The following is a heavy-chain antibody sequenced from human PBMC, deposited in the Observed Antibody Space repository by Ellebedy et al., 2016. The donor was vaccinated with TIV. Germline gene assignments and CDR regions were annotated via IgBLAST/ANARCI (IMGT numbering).Heavy chain of an antibody. CDR1: GGSFSGYY. CDR2: INHSGST. J-gene: IGHJ4*02. CDR3: ARAGWLVIIEY. V-gene: IGHV4-34*01. D-gene: IGHD6-19*01. Sequence: AGSLRLSXAVYGGSFSGYYSSWIRQPPGKGLEWIGEINHSGSTNHNPSLKSRVTISVDTAKNQFSLKLSSVTAAATAVYYCARAGWLVIIEYWGQGTLVTVSS.